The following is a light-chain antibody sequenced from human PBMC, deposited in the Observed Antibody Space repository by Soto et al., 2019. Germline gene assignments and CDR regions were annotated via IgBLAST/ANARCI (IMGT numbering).Light chain of an antibody. J-gene: IGKJ1*01. CDR3: QQYYNSPPT. CDR2: WAS. CDR1: RSVLYSSNTKNY. V-gene: IGKV4-1*01. Sequence: DIVMTQSPDSLAVSLGERATINCKSSRSVLYSSNTKNYLAWYQQKPGQPPKLLIYWASTRESGVPDRFSGSGSGTDFTLTISSLQAEDVAVYHCQQYYNSPPTFGQGTKVEIK.